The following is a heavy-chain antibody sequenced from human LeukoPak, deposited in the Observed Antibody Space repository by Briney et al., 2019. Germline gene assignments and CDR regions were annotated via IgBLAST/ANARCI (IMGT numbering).Heavy chain of an antibody. CDR2: MSPNSGNT. V-gene: IGHV1-8*01. D-gene: IGHD3-9*01. J-gene: IGHJ4*02. CDR3: ARARYFDWLGTDY. Sequence: GASVKVSCKASGYTFTSYDINWVRQATGQGLEWMGWMSPNSGNTGYAQKLQGRVTMTRNTSISTAYMELSSLRSEDTAVYYCARARYFDWLGTDYWGQGTLVTVSS. CDR1: GYTFTSYD.